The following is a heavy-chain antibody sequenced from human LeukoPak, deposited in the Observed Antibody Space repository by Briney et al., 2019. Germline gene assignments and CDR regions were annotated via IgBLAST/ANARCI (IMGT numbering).Heavy chain of an antibody. CDR1: GFTFSSYA. Sequence: GGSLRLSCAASGFTFSSYAMSWVRQAQGKGLEWVSAISGSGGSTYYADSVKGGFTISREKSNNTLYLQMYSLRAEDTAVYYCAKGIGYSYGGPFDYWGQGTLVTVSS. CDR3: AKGIGYSYGGPFDY. D-gene: IGHD5-18*01. J-gene: IGHJ4*02. V-gene: IGHV3-23*01. CDR2: ISGSGGST.